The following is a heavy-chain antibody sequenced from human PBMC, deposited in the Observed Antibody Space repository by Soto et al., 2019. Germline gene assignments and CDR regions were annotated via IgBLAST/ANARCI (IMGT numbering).Heavy chain of an antibody. Sequence: QVQLVESGGGVVQPGRSLRLSCAASGFSFSNFGFHWVRQAPGKGLEWVAIISYDGSNKYYADSVKGRFTISRDSSKNTLYLQMNSLRAEDTGVYYCAKDPWETTEPLPPDYWGQGTLVTVSS. D-gene: IGHD4-4*01. CDR3: AKDPWETTEPLPPDY. J-gene: IGHJ4*02. CDR2: ISYDGSNK. CDR1: GFSFSNFG. V-gene: IGHV3-30*18.